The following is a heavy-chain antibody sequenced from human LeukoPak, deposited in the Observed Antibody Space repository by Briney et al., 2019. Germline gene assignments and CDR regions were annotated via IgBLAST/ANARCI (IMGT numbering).Heavy chain of an antibody. Sequence: PSGTLSLTCAVYGGSFSGYYWSWIRQPPGKGLEWIGEINHSGSTNYNPSLKSRVTISVDTSKNQFSLKLSSVTAADTAVYYCARGRQAYYYGSGSYNYWGQGTLVTVSS. CDR1: GGSFSGYY. J-gene: IGHJ4*02. CDR3: ARGRQAYYYGSGSYNY. CDR2: INHSGST. V-gene: IGHV4-34*01. D-gene: IGHD3-10*01.